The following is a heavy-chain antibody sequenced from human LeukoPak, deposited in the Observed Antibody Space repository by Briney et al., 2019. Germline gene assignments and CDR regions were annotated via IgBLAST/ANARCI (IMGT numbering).Heavy chain of an antibody. J-gene: IGHJ5*02. CDR3: AREGVPYCSGGSCYPNWFDP. V-gene: IGHV3-21*01. CDR1: GFTFSSYS. D-gene: IGHD2-15*01. CDR2: ISSSSSYI. Sequence: GGSLRLSCAASGFTFSSYSMNWVRQAPGEGLEWVSSISSSSSYIYYADSVKGRFTISRDNAKNSLYLQMNSLRAEDTAVYYCAREGVPYCSGGSCYPNWFDPWGQGTLVTVSS.